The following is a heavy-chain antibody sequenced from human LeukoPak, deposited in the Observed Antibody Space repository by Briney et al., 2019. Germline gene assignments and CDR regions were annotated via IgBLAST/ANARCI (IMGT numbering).Heavy chain of an antibody. CDR3: AKDRGIVVVPAAPDV. D-gene: IGHD2-2*01. CDR2: ISGSGGST. CDR1: GFTFSSYA. V-gene: IGHV3-23*01. J-gene: IGHJ6*04. Sequence: GGSLRLSCAASGFTFSSYAMSWVRQAPGKGLEWVSAISGSGGSTYYADSVKGRFTISRDNFKNALYLQMNSLRAEDTAVYYCAKDRGIVVVPAAPDVWGKGTTVTVSS.